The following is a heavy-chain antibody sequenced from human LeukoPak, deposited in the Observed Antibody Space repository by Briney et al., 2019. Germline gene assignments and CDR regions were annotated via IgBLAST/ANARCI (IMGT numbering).Heavy chain of an antibody. CDR3: AKVFPYYDSSGRYFDY. V-gene: IGHV3-23*01. CDR2: ISGSGGST. CDR1: GFTFSSFA. D-gene: IGHD3-22*01. J-gene: IGHJ4*02. Sequence: GGSLELSCAASGFTFSSFAMSWVRQAPGKGLEWVSTISGSGGSTYYADSVKGRFTISRDNSKNTLYLQMNSLRAEDTAVYYCAKVFPYYDSSGRYFDYWGQGTLVTVSS.